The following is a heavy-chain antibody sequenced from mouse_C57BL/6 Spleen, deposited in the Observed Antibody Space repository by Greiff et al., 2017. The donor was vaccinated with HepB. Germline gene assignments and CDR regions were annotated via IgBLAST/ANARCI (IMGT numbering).Heavy chain of an antibody. D-gene: IGHD1-1*01. Sequence: EVQLVESGPGLVKPSQTVFLTCTVTGISITTGNYRWSWIRQFPGNKLEWIGYIYYSGTITYNPSLTSRTTITRDTPKNQFFLEMNSLTAEDTATYYCARDRLYYGSSYGYFDVWGTGTTVTVSS. V-gene: IGHV3-5*01. CDR2: IYYSGTI. CDR3: ARDRLYYGSSYGYFDV. J-gene: IGHJ1*03. CDR1: GISITTGNYR.